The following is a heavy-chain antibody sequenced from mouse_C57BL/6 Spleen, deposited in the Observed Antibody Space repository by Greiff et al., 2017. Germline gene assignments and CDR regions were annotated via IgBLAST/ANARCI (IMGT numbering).Heavy chain of an antibody. CDR1: VFNIKDYY. CDR2: IDPENGDT. V-gene: IGHV14-4*01. CDR3: TVYGSRLAY. Sequence: EVQLQQSGAELVRPGASVKLSCTATVFNIKDYYMHWVKQRPEQGLEWIGWIDPENGDTEYASKFQGKATITADTSSNTAYLQLSSLTSEDTAVYDCTVYGSRLAYWGQGTLVTVSA. D-gene: IGHD2-2*01. J-gene: IGHJ3*01.